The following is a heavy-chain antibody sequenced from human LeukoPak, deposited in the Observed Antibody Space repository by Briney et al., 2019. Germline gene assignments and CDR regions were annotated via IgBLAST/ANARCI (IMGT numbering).Heavy chain of an antibody. CDR2: ISGSGGST. CDR3: AKGDYDFWSGYYRFDVYYFDY. CDR1: GITFSNAW. Sequence: GGSLRLSCVVSGITFSNAWMNWVRQAPGKGLEWVSAISGSGGSTYYADSVKGRFTISRDNSKNALYLQMNSLRAEDTAVYYCAKGDYDFWSGYYRFDVYYFDYWGQGTLVTVSS. D-gene: IGHD3-3*01. V-gene: IGHV3-23*01. J-gene: IGHJ4*02.